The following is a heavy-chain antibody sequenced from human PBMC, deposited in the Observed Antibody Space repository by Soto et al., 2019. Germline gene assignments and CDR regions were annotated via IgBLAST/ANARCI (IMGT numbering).Heavy chain of an antibody. Sequence: PGVSLRLSRAASGFTFSSYALHWVRQAPGKGLEWVAVISSNGCHKYYADSVKGRFTISTDNSKNTLYLQMNSLRAEDTAVYYCAKGAHIVVVTANHWFDPWGQGT. CDR2: ISSNGCHK. CDR3: AKGAHIVVVTANHWFDP. V-gene: IGHV3-30*18. J-gene: IGHJ5*02. D-gene: IGHD2-21*02. CDR1: GFTFSSYA.